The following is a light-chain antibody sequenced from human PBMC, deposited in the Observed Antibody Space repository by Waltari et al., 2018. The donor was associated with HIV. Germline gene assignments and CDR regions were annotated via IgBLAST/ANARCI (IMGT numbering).Light chain of an antibody. Sequence: EIGMTQSPATLSVSPGERVTLSCRASQSISTDLAWHQQKPGQAPRPLIYGASTRATGFPARFSGSGSGTEFTLTISSLQSEDFAVYFCQQYNTWPPYTFGQGTKLEVK. CDR1: QSISTD. J-gene: IGKJ2*01. CDR2: GAS. CDR3: QQYNTWPPYT. V-gene: IGKV3-15*01.